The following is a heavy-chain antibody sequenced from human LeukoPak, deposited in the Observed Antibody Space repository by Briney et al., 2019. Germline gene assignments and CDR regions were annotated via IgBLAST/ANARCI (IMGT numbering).Heavy chain of an antibody. D-gene: IGHD4-17*01. J-gene: IGHJ4*02. CDR1: GFTFSSYA. Sequence: GRSLRLSCAASGFTFSSYAMHWVRQAPGKGLEWVAVISYDGSNKYYADPVKGRFTISRDNSKNTLYLQMNSLRAEDTAVYYCARDLEGDYEFSVDYWGQGTLVTVSS. CDR2: ISYDGSNK. V-gene: IGHV3-30*01. CDR3: ARDLEGDYEFSVDY.